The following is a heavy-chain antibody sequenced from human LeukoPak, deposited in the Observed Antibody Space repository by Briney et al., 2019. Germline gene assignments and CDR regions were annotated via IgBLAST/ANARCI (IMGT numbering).Heavy chain of an antibody. V-gene: IGHV4-61*01. Sequence: SETLSLTCTVSGGSVSSGSYYWSWIRQPPGKGLEWIGYIYYSGSTNYNPSLKSRVTISVDTSKNQFSLKLSSVTAADTAVYYCARRRPAHDAFDIWGQGTMVTVSS. J-gene: IGHJ3*02. CDR1: GGSVSSGSYY. CDR2: IYYSGST. CDR3: ARRRPAHDAFDI.